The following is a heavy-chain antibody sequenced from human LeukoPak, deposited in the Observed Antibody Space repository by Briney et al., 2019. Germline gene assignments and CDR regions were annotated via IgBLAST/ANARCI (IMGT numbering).Heavy chain of an antibody. D-gene: IGHD4-23*01. CDR3: ARGRWFFDF. CDR2: IYSGGST. J-gene: IGHJ4*02. CDR1: GFTLSSYA. Sequence: GGSLRLSCAASGFTLSSYAMHWVRQAPGKGLEWVSVIYSGGSTYYTDSLKGRFTISRDNSKNTLYLQMNSLRAEDTAVYYCARGRWFFDFWGQGTLVTVSS. V-gene: IGHV3-53*01.